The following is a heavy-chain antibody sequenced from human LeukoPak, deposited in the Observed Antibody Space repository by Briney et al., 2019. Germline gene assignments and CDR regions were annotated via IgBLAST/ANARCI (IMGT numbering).Heavy chain of an antibody. CDR3: ARRELLRPFDY. J-gene: IGHJ4*02. V-gene: IGHV4-34*01. Sequence: SETLSLTCAVYGGSFSGYYWSWIRQPPGKGLEWIGEINHSGSTNYNPSLKSRVTISVDTSKNQFSQKLSSVTAADTAVYYCARRELLRPFDYWGQGTLVTVSS. CDR2: INHSGST. CDR1: GGSFSGYY. D-gene: IGHD1-26*01.